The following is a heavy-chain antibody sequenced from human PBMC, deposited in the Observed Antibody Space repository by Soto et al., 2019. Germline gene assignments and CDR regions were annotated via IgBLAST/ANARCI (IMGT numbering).Heavy chain of an antibody. CDR2: IIPMFDTT. D-gene: IGHD2-21*02. CDR1: GGTFSSYA. CDR3: ARAYCVGDCYSGFDY. V-gene: IGHV1-69*12. Sequence: HVQLVQSGAEVKKPETSVKVSCKASGGTFSSYAISWVRQAPGQGLEWMGGIIPMFDTTNYAQKFQGRVTITADESTSTAYMELSSLRSEDTAVYYCARAYCVGDCYSGFDYWGQGTLVTVSS. J-gene: IGHJ4*02.